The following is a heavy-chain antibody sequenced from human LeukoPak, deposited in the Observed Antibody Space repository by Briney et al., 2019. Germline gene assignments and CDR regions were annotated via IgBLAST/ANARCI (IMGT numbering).Heavy chain of an antibody. CDR2: IGSDGRTT. CDR3: AAYYYDSGTSSRGGFDY. Sequence: GGSLRLSCAASGFTFSSYVVSWVRQAPGKGLVWVSVIGSDGRTTSYADSVKGRFTTSRDNSKNTVYLKMDSLRPEDTAVYYCAAYYYDSGTSSRGGFDYWGQGDQVTVSS. J-gene: IGHJ4*02. CDR1: GFTFSSYV. V-gene: IGHV3-23*01. D-gene: IGHD3-10*01.